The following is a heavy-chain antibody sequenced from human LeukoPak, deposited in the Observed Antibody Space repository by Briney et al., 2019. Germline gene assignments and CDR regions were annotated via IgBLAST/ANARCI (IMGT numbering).Heavy chain of an antibody. J-gene: IGHJ5*02. V-gene: IGHV3-7*02. D-gene: IGHD3-16*01. CDR3: ARVLAGGTNWFDP. CDR1: GFTLSSYW. Sequence: PGGSQRLSCAASGFTLSSYWMSWVRQAPGKGLEWVVNINRDGSEKYYVDSVKGRFTISRVNAKNSLYLQMNSLRAEDTPVYYCARVLAGGTNWFDPWGQGTLVTVSS. CDR2: INRDGSEK.